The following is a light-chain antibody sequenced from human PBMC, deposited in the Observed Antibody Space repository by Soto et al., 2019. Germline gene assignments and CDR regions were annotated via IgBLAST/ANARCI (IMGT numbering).Light chain of an antibody. CDR3: SSYAGSNCL. CDR1: SSTIGDFNS. J-gene: IGLJ2*01. CDR2: EVN. V-gene: IGLV2-8*01. Sequence: QSALTQPPSASGSPGQSVTISCTGTSSTIGDFNSVSWYQHHPDKAPKLVIYEVNKRPPGVPDRFSGSKSGNTASLTVSGLQAEDEADYYCSSYAGSNCLFGGGTKLTVL.